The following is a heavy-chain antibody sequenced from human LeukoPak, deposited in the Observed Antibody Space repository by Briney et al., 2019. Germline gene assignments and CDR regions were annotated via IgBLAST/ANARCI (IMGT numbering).Heavy chain of an antibody. CDR2: IYHSGST. Sequence: SQTLSLTCTVSGGSISSGGYYWSWIRQPPGKGLEWIGYIYHSGSTYYNPSLKSRVTISVDRSKNQFSLKLSSVTAADTAVYYCARDPPYYFDYWGQGTLVAVSS. V-gene: IGHV4-30-2*01. CDR1: GGSISSGGYY. CDR3: ARDPPYYFDY. J-gene: IGHJ4*02.